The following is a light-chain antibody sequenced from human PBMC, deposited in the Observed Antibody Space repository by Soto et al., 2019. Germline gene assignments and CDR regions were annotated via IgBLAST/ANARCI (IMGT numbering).Light chain of an antibody. CDR3: QQYNNWPQGT. CDR2: GAS. CDR1: QSVSNN. J-gene: IGKJ2*01. V-gene: IGKV3-15*01. Sequence: EIVMTQSPATLSVSPGERATLSCRASQSVSNNLAWYHQKPGQDPRLLIYGASTRAIGDPARFSGSGSGTAFALTISSLQSEDFAVYYCQQYNNWPQGTFGQGTKMEIK.